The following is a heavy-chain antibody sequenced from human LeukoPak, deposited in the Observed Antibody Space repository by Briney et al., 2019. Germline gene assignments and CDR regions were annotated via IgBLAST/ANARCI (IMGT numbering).Heavy chain of an antibody. CDR2: IYYSGST. CDR3: VRGYDFWSGYVPYNWFDP. CDR1: GGSISSGGYY. D-gene: IGHD3-3*01. J-gene: IGHJ5*02. V-gene: IGHV4-31*03. Sequence: SQTLSLTCTVSGGSISSGGYYWSWIRQHPGKGLEWIGYIYYSGSTYYNPSLKSRVTISVDTSKNQFSLKLSSVTAADTAVYYCVRGYDFWSGYVPYNWFDPWGQGTLVTVSS.